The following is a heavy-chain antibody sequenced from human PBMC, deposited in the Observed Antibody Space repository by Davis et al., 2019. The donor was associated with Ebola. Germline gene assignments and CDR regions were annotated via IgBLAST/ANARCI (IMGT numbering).Heavy chain of an antibody. CDR2: ISSSSSTI. V-gene: IGHV3-48*02. D-gene: IGHD1-7*01. CDR3: ARDRYNWNYGDYYYGMDV. Sequence: PGGSLRLSCAASGFTFSSYSMNWVRQAPGKGLEWVSYISSSSSTIYYADSVKGRFTISRDNAKNSLYLQMNSLRDEDTAVYYCARDRYNWNYGDYYYGMDVWGQGTTVTVSS. CDR1: GFTFSSYS. J-gene: IGHJ6*02.